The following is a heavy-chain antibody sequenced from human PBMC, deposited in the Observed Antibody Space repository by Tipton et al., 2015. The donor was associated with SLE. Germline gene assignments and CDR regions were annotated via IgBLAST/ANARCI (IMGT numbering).Heavy chain of an antibody. D-gene: IGHD3-10*01. V-gene: IGHV4-4*02. CDR3: ARARNYFGSGLNWFDS. CDR1: GGSISTNSW. CDR2: IYHTGST. Sequence: GLVKPSGTLSLTCVISGGSISTNSWWSWVRQSPGKGLEWLGQIYHTGSTRHNPSLKSRVTVSVDRSKNQFSLTLSSVTAADTAVYFCARARNYFGSGLNWFDSWGQGTLVTVSS. J-gene: IGHJ5*01.